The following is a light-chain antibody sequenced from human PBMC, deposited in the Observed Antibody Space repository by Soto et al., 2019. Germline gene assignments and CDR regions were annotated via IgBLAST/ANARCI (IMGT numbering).Light chain of an antibody. CDR2: EVS. CDR3: CSYAGSSTFVV. V-gene: IGLV2-23*02. Sequence: QSALTQPASVSGSPGQSITISCTGTSSDVGIYNLVSWYQQHPGKAPKLMIYEVSERPSGVSNRFSGSKSGNTASLTISGLQAEDEADYYCCSYAGSSTFVVFGGGTKLTVL. CDR1: SSDVGIYNL. J-gene: IGLJ2*01.